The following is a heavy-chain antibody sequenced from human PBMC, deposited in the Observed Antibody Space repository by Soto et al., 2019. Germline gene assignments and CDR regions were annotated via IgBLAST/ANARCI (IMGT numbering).Heavy chain of an antibody. CDR3: ARMYSSGSGWFHP. D-gene: IGHD6-19*01. CDR1: GYFIGAGGYY. CDR2: FYSSGSI. Sequence: LSLTCFVSGYFIGAGGYYWSWIRHHPGKGLEWIGSFYSSGSIIYNPSLRSRVSISGDMSTNQFPMSLTSVTAADTARYYCARMYSSGSGWFHPWGQGTLVTVSS. V-gene: IGHV4-31*03. J-gene: IGHJ5*02.